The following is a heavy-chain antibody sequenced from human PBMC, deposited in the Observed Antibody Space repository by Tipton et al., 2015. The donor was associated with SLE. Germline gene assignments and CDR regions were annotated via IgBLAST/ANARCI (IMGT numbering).Heavy chain of an antibody. CDR3: AREGRGSTVQRDYFDY. CDR1: GFTFSSYA. D-gene: IGHD4-17*01. Sequence: SLRLSCAASGFTFSSYAMSWVRQAPGKGLEWVSAISGSGGSTYYADSVKGRFTISRDNAKNTLYLQMNSLRAEDTAVYYCAREGRGSTVQRDYFDYWGQGTLVTVSS. J-gene: IGHJ4*02. CDR2: ISGSGGST. V-gene: IGHV3-23*01.